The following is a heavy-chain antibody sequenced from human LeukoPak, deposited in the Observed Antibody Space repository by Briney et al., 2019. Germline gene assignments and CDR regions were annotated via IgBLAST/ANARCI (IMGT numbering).Heavy chain of an antibody. CDR2: ISYDGSNK. CDR1: GFTFSIYT. J-gene: IGHJ3*02. Sequence: GGSLRLSCSASGFTFSIYTMHWVRQAPGKGLEWVAVISYDGSNKYYADPVKGRFTISRDNSKNTLYLQMDTLRAEDTAVYYCATQLYTDYSLWAFDIWGQGTMVTVSS. CDR3: ATQLYTDYSLWAFDI. D-gene: IGHD5-12*01. V-gene: IGHV3-30*04.